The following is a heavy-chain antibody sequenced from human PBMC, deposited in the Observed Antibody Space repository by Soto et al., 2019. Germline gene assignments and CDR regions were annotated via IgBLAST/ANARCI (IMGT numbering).Heavy chain of an antibody. CDR2: ISAYNGNT. CDR3: ARDSPPVDY. V-gene: IGHV1-18*01. J-gene: IGHJ4*02. CDR1: GYTFSSYG. Sequence: QVQLVQSGAEVKKPGASVKVSCKASGYTFSSYGISWVRQAPGQGLEWMGWISAYNGNTKYAQKIQGRVTRTTDTATHTADMERRSLRSDDTAVYYCARDSPPVDYWGQGTLVTVSS.